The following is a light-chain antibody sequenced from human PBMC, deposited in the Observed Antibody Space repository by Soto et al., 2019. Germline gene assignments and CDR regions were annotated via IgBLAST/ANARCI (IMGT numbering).Light chain of an antibody. CDR2: GAS. CDR1: LSVSSNY. CDR3: QQYGNSPHT. Sequence: EIVLTQSPGTLSLSPGERATLSCRASLSVSSNYLAWYQQKPGQTPRLLIYGASRRATGIPERFSGSGSGTDFTLTISRLEPEDFAVYFCQQYGNSPHTFGQGTKVDSK. V-gene: IGKV3-20*01. J-gene: IGKJ2*01.